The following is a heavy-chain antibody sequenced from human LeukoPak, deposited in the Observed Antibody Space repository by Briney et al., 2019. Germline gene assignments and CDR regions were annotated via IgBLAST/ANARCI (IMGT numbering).Heavy chain of an antibody. J-gene: IGHJ4*02. Sequence: SVTVSCKASGCTFSSYAISWVRQAPGQGLEWMGRIIPIHGIANYAQKFQGRVTITADKSTSTAYMELSSLRSEDTAVYYCARDSTYYYDSSGYYTGPCDYWGQGTLVTVSS. CDR2: IIPIHGIA. CDR1: GCTFSSYA. D-gene: IGHD3-22*01. CDR3: ARDSTYYYDSSGYYTGPCDY. V-gene: IGHV1-69*04.